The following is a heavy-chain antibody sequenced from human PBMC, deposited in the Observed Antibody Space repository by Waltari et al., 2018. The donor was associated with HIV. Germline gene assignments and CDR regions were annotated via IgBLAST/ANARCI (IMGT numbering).Heavy chain of an antibody. D-gene: IGHD2-15*01. CDR2: ISYDGSNK. J-gene: IGHJ4*02. V-gene: IGHV3-30*01. CDR1: GSTFSNYA. CDR3: ARDARWPFHYFDY. Sequence: VQLVESGGGVVQPGRSLRLSCAASGSTFSNYAIHWVRQAPGKGLEWVSVISYDGSNKYYADSVKGRFTISRDNSKNTLYLQMNSLRAEDTAVYYCARDARWPFHYFDYWGQGTLVTVSS.